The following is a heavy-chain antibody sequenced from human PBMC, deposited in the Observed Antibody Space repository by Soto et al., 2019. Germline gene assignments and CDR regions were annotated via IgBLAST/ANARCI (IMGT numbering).Heavy chain of an antibody. Sequence: GGSLRLSCAASGFTFNNYGMNWVRQAPGKGLEWVAIISNDGSNKYYIESVRGRFTISRDNSKNMLFLQMNSLRVEDTAVYFCTKDGRFDSDGSLYYYYYGMDVWGQGTTVTVSS. CDR2: ISNDGSNK. CDR1: GFTFNNYG. V-gene: IGHV3-30*18. D-gene: IGHD2-15*01. J-gene: IGHJ6*02. CDR3: TKDGRFDSDGSLYYYYYGMDV.